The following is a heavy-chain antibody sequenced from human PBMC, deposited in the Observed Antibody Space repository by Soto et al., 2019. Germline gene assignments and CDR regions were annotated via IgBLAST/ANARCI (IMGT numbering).Heavy chain of an antibody. J-gene: IGHJ6*03. CDR1: GGSISSYY. CDR2: IYYSGST. Sequence: SETLSLTCTVSGGSISSYYWSWIRQPPGKGLEWIGYIYYSGSTNYNPSLKSRVTISVDTSKNQFSLKLSSVTAADTAVYYCPTRIQSHYDFWSGNYYYYMDVWGKGTTVTVSS. D-gene: IGHD3-3*01. V-gene: IGHV4-59*08. CDR3: PTRIQSHYDFWSGNYYYYMDV.